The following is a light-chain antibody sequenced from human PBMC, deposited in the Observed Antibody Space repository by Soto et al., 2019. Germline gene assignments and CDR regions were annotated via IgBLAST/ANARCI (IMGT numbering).Light chain of an antibody. Sequence: QSVLTQPASVSGSPGQSITISCTGTSSDVGGYNYVSWYQQHPGKAPKLMIYEVSNRPSGVSNRFSGSKSGNTASLTISRLQAEDEADYYCDSYAGSRTHVLFGGGTKLTVL. J-gene: IGLJ2*01. CDR3: DSYAGSRTHVL. CDR2: EVS. CDR1: SSDVGGYNY. V-gene: IGLV2-14*01.